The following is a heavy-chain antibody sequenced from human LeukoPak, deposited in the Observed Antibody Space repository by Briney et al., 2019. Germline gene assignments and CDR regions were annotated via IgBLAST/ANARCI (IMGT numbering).Heavy chain of an antibody. J-gene: IGHJ3*02. V-gene: IGHV4-59*01. Sequence: PSETLSLTCTVSGGSISSYYWSWIRQPPGKGLEWIGYIYYSGSTNYNPSLKSRVTISVDTSKNQFSLKLSSVTAADTAVYYCARAPRPEMIVSVISAFDIWGQGTMVTVSS. CDR3: ARAPRPEMIVSVISAFDI. CDR1: GGSISSYY. D-gene: IGHD3-22*01. CDR2: IYYSGST.